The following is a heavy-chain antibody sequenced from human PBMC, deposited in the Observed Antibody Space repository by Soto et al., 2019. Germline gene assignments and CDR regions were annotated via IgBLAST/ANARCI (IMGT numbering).Heavy chain of an antibody. CDR3: ACNYGGDIQRGYYYYGMDV. D-gene: IGHD2-21*02. CDR2: ISSRSGTI. J-gene: IGHJ6*02. CDR1: GFTFSSYS. V-gene: IGHV3-48*02. Sequence: GGSLRLSCAASGFTFSSYSMNWVRQAPGKGLEWVSYISSRSGTIYYADSVKGRFTISRDNAKNSLYLQVNSLRDEDTAVYYCACNYGGDIQRGYYYYGMDVWGQGTTVTVSS.